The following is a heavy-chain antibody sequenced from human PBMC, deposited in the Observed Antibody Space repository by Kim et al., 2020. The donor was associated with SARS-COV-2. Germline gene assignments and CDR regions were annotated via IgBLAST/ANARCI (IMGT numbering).Heavy chain of an antibody. Sequence: ASVKVSCKASGYTFTSYAMHWVRQAPGQRLEWMGWINAGNGNTKYSQKFQGRVTITRDTSASTAYMELSSLRSEDTAVYYCARDQGIYCSSTSCRYGMDVWGQGTPVTVSS. J-gene: IGHJ6*02. CDR2: INAGNGNT. V-gene: IGHV1-3*01. D-gene: IGHD2-2*01. CDR1: GYTFTSYA. CDR3: ARDQGIYCSSTSCRYGMDV.